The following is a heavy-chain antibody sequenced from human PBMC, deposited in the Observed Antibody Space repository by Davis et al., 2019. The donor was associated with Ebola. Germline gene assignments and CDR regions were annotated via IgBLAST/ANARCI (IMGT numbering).Heavy chain of an antibody. D-gene: IGHD3-22*01. V-gene: IGHV3-9*01. Sequence: SLKISCAASGFTFSSYGMHWVRQVPGKGLEWVSGITWNSGSIGYADSVKGRFTISRDNAKNSLYLQMNSLRAEDTALYYCAKDFLSDYYDSSAYLDYWGQGTLVTVSS. CDR2: ITWNSGSI. CDR1: GFTFSSYG. CDR3: AKDFLSDYYDSSAYLDY. J-gene: IGHJ4*02.